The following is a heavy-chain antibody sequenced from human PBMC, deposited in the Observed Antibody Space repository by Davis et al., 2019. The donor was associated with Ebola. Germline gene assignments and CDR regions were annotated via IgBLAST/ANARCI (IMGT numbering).Heavy chain of an antibody. CDR3: ARASTVTPFDY. CDR1: GGSFSGYY. V-gene: IGHV4-34*01. D-gene: IGHD4-11*01. CDR2: INHSGST. J-gene: IGHJ4*02. Sequence: SETLSLTCAVYGGSFSGYYWSWIRQPPGKGLEWIGEINHSGSTNYNPSLKSRVTISVDTSKNQFSLKLSSETAADTAVYYCARASTVTPFDYWGQGTLVTVSS.